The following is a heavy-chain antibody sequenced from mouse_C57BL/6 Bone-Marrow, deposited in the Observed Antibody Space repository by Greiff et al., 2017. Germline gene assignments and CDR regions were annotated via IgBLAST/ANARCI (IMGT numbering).Heavy chain of an antibody. CDR1: GFTFSSYA. Sequence: EVQGVESGGGLVKPGGSLKLSCAASGFTFSSYAMSWVRQTPEKRLEWVATISDGGSYTYYPDNVKGRFTISRDNAKNNLYLQMSHLKSEDTAMYYCARDGITTVVAPRYFDVWGTGTTVTVSS. J-gene: IGHJ1*03. CDR3: ARDGITTVVAPRYFDV. CDR2: ISDGGSYT. D-gene: IGHD1-1*01. V-gene: IGHV5-4*01.